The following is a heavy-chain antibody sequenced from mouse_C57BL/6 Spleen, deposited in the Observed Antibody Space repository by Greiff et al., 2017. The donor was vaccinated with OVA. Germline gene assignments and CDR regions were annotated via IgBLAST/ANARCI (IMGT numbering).Heavy chain of an antibody. Sequence: EVKVVESGGGLVKPGGSLKLSCAASGFTFSDYGMHWVRQAPEKGLEWVAYISSGSSTIYYADTVKGRFTISRDNAKNTLFLQMTSLRSEDTAMYYCARSLSGGSAYWGQGTLVTVSA. CDR1: GFTFSDYG. J-gene: IGHJ3*01. CDR2: ISSGSSTI. V-gene: IGHV5-17*01. D-gene: IGHD6-1*01. CDR3: ARSLSGGSAY.